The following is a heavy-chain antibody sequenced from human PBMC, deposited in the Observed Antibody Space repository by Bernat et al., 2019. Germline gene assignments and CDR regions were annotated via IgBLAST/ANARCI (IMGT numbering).Heavy chain of an antibody. J-gene: IGHJ4*02. CDR1: GFTFSSYG. CDR2: ISYDGSNK. D-gene: IGHD6-13*01. CDR3: AKDSSIYYFDY. Sequence: QVQLVESGGGVVQPGRSLRLSCAASGFTFSSYGMHWVRQAPGKGLEWVAVISYDGSNKYYADSVKGRFTISRDNSKNTLYLQMNSLRAEDTAVYYCAKDSSIYYFDYWGRGTLVTVSS. V-gene: IGHV3-30*18.